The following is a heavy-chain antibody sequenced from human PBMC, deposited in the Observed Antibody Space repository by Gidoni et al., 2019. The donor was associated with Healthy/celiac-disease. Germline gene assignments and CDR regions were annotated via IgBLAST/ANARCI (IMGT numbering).Heavy chain of an antibody. CDR2: IYHSGST. D-gene: IGHD6-6*01. V-gene: IGHV4-38-2*02. Sequence: QVQLQESGPGLVKPSETLSLTCTVSGYSISSGYYWGWIRQPPGKGLEWIGSIYHSGSTYYNPSLKSRVTILVDTSKNQFSLKLSSVTAADTAVYYCARSIAARPDYFDYWGQGTLVTVSS. CDR3: ARSIAARPDYFDY. J-gene: IGHJ4*02. CDR1: GYSISSGYY.